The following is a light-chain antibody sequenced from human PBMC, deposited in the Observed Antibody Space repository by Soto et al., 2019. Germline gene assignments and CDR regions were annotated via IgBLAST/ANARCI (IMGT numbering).Light chain of an antibody. V-gene: IGKV1-8*01. Sequence: AIRMTQSPSSLLASTGDRVTITCRASQGISSYLAWYQQKPGKAPKLLIYAASTLQSGVPSRFSGSGSGTDFTLTISCLQSEDFATYYCQQYYRYPLTFGGGTKVEIK. CDR1: QGISSY. J-gene: IGKJ4*01. CDR2: AAS. CDR3: QQYYRYPLT.